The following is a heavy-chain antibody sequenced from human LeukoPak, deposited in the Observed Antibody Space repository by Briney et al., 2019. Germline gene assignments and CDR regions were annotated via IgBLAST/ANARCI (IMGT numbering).Heavy chain of an antibody. CDR2: INTNTGNP. CDR1: GYTFTSYA. J-gene: IGHJ4*02. D-gene: IGHD2-15*01. V-gene: IGHV7-4-1*02. Sequence: ASVKVSCKASGYTFTSYAMNWVREAPGQGLEWMGWINTNTGNPTYAQGLTGRFVFSLDTSVSTAYLQISSLKAEDTAVYYCAIWYCSGGRCYSNARTFDYWGQGTRVSVSS. CDR3: AIWYCSGGRCYSNARTFDY.